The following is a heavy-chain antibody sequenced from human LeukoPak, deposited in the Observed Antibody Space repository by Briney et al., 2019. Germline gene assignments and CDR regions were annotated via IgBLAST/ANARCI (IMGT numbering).Heavy chain of an antibody. Sequence: SETLSLTCAVYGGSFSGYYWSWIRQPPGKGLEWIGEINHSGSTNYNPSLKSRVTVSVDTSKNQFSLKLSSVTAADTAVYYCARGMVRGRRMDVWGKGTTVTVSS. V-gene: IGHV4-34*01. CDR1: GGSFSGYY. J-gene: IGHJ6*04. CDR2: INHSGST. D-gene: IGHD3-10*01. CDR3: ARGMVRGRRMDV.